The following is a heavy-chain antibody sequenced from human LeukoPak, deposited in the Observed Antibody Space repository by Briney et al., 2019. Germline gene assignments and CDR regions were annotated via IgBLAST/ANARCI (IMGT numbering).Heavy chain of an antibody. Sequence: GGSLRLSCAASGFTFSDYYMSWIRQAPGKGLEWVSYISSSCSTIYYADSVKGRFTISRDNAKNSLYLQINSLRAEDTAVYYCARDTAMVPYYFDYWGQGTLVTVSS. CDR2: ISSSCSTI. CDR1: GFTFSDYY. V-gene: IGHV3-11*04. J-gene: IGHJ4*02. CDR3: ARDTAMVPYYFDY. D-gene: IGHD5-18*01.